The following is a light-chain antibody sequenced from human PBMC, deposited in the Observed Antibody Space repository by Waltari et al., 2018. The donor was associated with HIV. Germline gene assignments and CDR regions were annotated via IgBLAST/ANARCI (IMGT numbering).Light chain of an antibody. V-gene: IGLV1-40*01. CDR2: GNS. Sequence: QSVLTQPPSVSGAPGQRVTLPCTGSSSNIGAGYDVHWYQQLPGTAPKLLIYGNSNRPSGVPDRFSGSKSGTSASLAITGLQAEDEADYYCQSYDSSLSGSGVFGGGTKLTVL. CDR1: SSNIGAGYD. CDR3: QSYDSSLSGSGV. J-gene: IGLJ3*02.